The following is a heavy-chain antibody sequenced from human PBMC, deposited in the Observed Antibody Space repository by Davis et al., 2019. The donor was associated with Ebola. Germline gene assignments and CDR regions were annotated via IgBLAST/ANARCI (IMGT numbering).Heavy chain of an antibody. CDR1: GDSVSSNSAA. CDR3: SRGLTWPLDY. J-gene: IGHJ4*02. Sequence: SETLSLTCAISGDSVSSNSAAWNWIRQSPSRGLEWPGRTYYSSKWSNDYAVSVKSRITFNADTSKNQFPLQLNSVTPEETAVYYWSRGLTWPLDYWGQGTLVTVSS. V-gene: IGHV6-1*01. CDR2: TYYSSKWSN.